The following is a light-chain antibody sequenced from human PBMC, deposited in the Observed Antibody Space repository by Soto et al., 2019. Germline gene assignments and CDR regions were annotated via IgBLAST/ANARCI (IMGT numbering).Light chain of an antibody. J-gene: IGKJ5*01. V-gene: IGKV3-11*01. Sequence: EIVLTQSPATLSLSPGERATLSCRTSQTIRGLLNWYQQRPGQAPRLLIYDTSNRATDIPARFSGSGSGTDFILTISSLDPEAFGVYFCQQRHNWPITCGQGTRLDI. CDR1: QTIRGL. CDR2: DTS. CDR3: QQRHNWPIT.